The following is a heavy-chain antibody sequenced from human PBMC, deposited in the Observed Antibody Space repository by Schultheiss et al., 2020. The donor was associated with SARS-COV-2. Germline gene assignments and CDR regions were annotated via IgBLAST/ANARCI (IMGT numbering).Heavy chain of an antibody. CDR2: IYSSVST. J-gene: IGHJ4*02. CDR1: GGSISSGGYY. Sequence: SETLSLTCTVSGGSISSGGYYWSWIRQPAGKGLEWIGSIYSSVSTNYNPSLKSRLTMSLDTSKNQFSLKLSSVTAADTAVYYCARDRCGGDCLFDYWGQGTLVTVSS. CDR3: ARDRCGGDCLFDY. V-gene: IGHV4-61*10. D-gene: IGHD2-21*02.